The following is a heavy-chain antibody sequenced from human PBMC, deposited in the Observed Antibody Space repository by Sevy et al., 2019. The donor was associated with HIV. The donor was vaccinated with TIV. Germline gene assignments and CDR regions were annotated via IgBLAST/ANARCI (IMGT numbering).Heavy chain of an antibody. CDR3: ARKYSYGSNFDY. D-gene: IGHD5-18*01. J-gene: IGHJ4*02. V-gene: IGHV4-59*01. CDR1: GGSISGYY. CDR2: IHYSGST. Sequence: SETLSLTCTVSGGSISGYYWTWIRQSPGKGLEWIGYIHYSGSTNYNPSLEGRVTISGDTSKNQFSLRLTSATAADTAVYYCARKYSYGSNFDYWGQGTLVTVSS.